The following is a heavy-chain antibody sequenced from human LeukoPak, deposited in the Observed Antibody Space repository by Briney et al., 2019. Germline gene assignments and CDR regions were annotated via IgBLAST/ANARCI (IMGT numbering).Heavy chain of an antibody. D-gene: IGHD3-16*02. J-gene: IGHJ4*02. Sequence: GASVKVSCKASGYTFTKHYIHWVRQAPGQGLEWMGIIKSSDGFTNYAQKFQGKITMTRDMSTSTVYMELSSLRSEDTAVYYCARGGYDYVWGSYRLSGGFDYWGQGTLVTVSS. CDR2: IKSSDGFT. CDR1: GYTFTKHY. CDR3: ARGGYDYVWGSYRLSGGFDY. V-gene: IGHV1-46*01.